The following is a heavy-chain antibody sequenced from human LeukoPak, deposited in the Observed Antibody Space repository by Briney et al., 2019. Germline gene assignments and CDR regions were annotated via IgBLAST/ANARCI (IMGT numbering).Heavy chain of an antibody. CDR3: AAQTPSGWAFDY. CDR1: GGSIRSYY. D-gene: IGHD6-19*01. J-gene: IGHJ4*02. CDR2: IYYSGST. V-gene: IGHV4-59*01. Sequence: SETLSLTCTVSGGSIRSYYWSWIRQPPGKGLEWIGYIYYSGSTNYNPSLKSRVTISVDTSKNQFSLKLSSVTAADTAVYYCAAQTPSGWAFDYWGQRTLVTVSS.